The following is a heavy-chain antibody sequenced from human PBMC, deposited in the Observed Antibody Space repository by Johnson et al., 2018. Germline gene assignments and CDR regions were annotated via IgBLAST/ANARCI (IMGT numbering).Heavy chain of an antibody. J-gene: IGHJ4*02. CDR3: TLRLPTAKTTILVISRY. D-gene: IGHD3-22*01. Sequence: EVQLVESGGGLVKPGRSLRLSCTASGFSFGDYAMSWIRQAPGKGLEWVGFIKSKGYGGTTEYAASVKGRFTIPRDDSKSIAYLQMNSLKTEDTGVYYCTLRLPTAKTTILVISRYWGRGTLVTVSS. CDR1: GFSFGDYA. CDR2: IKSKGYGGTT. V-gene: IGHV3-49*05.